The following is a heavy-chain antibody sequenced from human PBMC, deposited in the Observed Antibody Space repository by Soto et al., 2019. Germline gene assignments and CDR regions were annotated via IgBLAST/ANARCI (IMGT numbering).Heavy chain of an antibody. J-gene: IGHJ4*02. D-gene: IGHD3-10*01. CDR3: VHAARVGRAYYYYFDF. V-gene: IGHV2-5*02. CDR1: GFSLSTSGVG. Sequence: QITLKESGPTLVKPTQTLTLTCTFSGFSLSTSGVGVGWIRQPPGKALEWLALIYWDDDERYSPSLRSRLTITKDTSKNQVVLTMTNMAPVDTATFYCVHAARVGRAYYYYFDFWGQGILVTVSS. CDR2: IYWDDDE.